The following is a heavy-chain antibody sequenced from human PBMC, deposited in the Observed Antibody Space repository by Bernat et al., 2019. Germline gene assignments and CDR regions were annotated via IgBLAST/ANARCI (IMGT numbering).Heavy chain of an antibody. CDR1: GYTFTSYG. CDR2: ISAYNGNT. J-gene: IGHJ5*02. CDR3: ARDNLIGTHYYGSGSYYYWFDP. V-gene: IGHV1-18*01. D-gene: IGHD3-10*01. Sequence: QVQLVQSGAEVKKPGASVKVSCKASGYTFTSYGISWVRQAPGQGLEWMGWISAYNGNTNYAQKLQGRVTMTTDTSTSTAYMELRSLRSDDTAVYYCARDNLIGTHYYGSGSYYYWFDPWGQGTLVTVSS.